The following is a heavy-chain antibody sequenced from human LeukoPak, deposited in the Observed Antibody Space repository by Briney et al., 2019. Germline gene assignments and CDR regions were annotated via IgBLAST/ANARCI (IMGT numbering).Heavy chain of an antibody. Sequence: SETLSLTCTVSGGSISGYYWSWIRQPPGKGLEWIGSIDYSWSAYYNPSLKSRVTISIDTSKNQFSLKLNSVTAADTAMYYCARATYSGYDFGYWGRGTLVTVSS. CDR1: GGSISGYY. D-gene: IGHD5-12*01. J-gene: IGHJ4*02. CDR3: ARATYSGYDFGY. V-gene: IGHV4-59*12. CDR2: IDYSWSA.